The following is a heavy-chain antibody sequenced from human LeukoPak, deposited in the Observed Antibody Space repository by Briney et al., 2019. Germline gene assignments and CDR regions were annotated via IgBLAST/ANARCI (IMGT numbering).Heavy chain of an antibody. CDR3: ARDYGDYESYFDY. D-gene: IGHD4-17*01. CDR2: IKQDGSEK. CDR1: GFTFSSYW. J-gene: IGHJ4*02. Sequence: GGSLRLSCAASGFTFSSYWMSWVRQAPGKGLEWVANIKQDGSEKYYVDSVKGRFTISRDNAKNSLYLQMNSLRAEDTAVYYCARDYGDYESYFDYWGQGTLVTVSS. V-gene: IGHV3-7*01.